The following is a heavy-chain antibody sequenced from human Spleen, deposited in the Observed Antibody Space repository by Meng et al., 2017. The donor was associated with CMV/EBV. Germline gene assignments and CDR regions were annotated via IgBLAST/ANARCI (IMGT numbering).Heavy chain of an antibody. CDR1: GGSISSYY. J-gene: IGHJ4*02. V-gene: IGHV4-4*07. Sequence: QVQLTDPGPGMVKPSETLSLTCTVSGGSISSYYWSWIRQPAGKGLEWIGRIYTSGSTNYNPSLKSRVTMSVDTSKNQFSLKLSSVTAADTAVYYCARAGRELELTYFDYWGQGTLVTVSS. CDR2: IYTSGST. D-gene: IGHD1-7*01. CDR3: ARAGRELELTYFDY.